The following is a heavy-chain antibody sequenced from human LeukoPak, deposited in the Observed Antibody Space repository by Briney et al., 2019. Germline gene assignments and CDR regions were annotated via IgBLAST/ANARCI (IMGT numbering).Heavy chain of an antibody. CDR2: ISAYNGNT. CDR1: GYTFTSYG. D-gene: IGHD2-21*01. CDR3: ARVLDCGGDCYYFDY. J-gene: IGHJ4*02. V-gene: IGHV1-18*01. Sequence: ASVKVSCKASGYTFTSYGISWVRRAPGQGLEWMGWISAYNGNTNYAQKLQGRVTMTTDTSTSTAYMELRSLRSDDTAVYYCARVLDCGGDCYYFDYWGQGTLVTVSS.